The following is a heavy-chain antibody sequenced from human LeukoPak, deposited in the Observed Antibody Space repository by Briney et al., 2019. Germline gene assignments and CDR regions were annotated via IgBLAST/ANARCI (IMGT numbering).Heavy chain of an antibody. CDR3: AKTSGTYYSDAFDI. V-gene: IGHV3-30*02. CDR2: IRYDGSNK. J-gene: IGHJ3*02. Sequence: GGSLRLSCAASGFTFSSYGMHWLRQAPGKGLEWVAFIRYDGSNKYYADSVKGRFTISRDNSKNTLYLQMNSLRAEDTALYFCAKTSGTYYSDAFDIWGQGTMVTVSS. D-gene: IGHD3-10*01. CDR1: GFTFSSYG.